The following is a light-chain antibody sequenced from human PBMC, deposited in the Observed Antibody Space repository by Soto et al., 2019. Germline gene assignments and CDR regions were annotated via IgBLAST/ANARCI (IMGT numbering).Light chain of an antibody. CDR1: SSDIGGYNS. V-gene: IGLV2-8*01. CDR2: DVT. Sequence: QSVLTQSPSASGSPGQSVTISCTGTSSDIGGYNSVSWYQQHPGKAPEVMIYDVTKRPSGVPDRFSGSKSGNTASLTVSALQAEDEADYYCSSYTDTKSLVFGTGTKVTVL. J-gene: IGLJ1*01. CDR3: SSYTDTKSLV.